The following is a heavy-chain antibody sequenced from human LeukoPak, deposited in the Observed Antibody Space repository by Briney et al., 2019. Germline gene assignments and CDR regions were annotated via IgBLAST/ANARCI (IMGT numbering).Heavy chain of an antibody. V-gene: IGHV3-9*01. J-gene: IGHJ4*02. Sequence: PGGSLRLSCAASGFTFDDYAMHWVRQAPGKGLEWVSGISWNSGSIGHADSVKGRFTISRDNAKNSLYLQMNSLRAEDTALYYCAKAPALAARPNYFDYWGQGTLVTVSS. CDR1: GFTFDDYA. CDR3: AKAPALAARPNYFDY. CDR2: ISWNSGSI. D-gene: IGHD6-6*01.